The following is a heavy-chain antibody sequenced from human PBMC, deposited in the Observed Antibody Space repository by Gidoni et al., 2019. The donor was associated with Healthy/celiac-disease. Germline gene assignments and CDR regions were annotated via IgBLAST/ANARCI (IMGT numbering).Heavy chain of an antibody. CDR3: ARLGDGYNGFDY. Sequence: GRVTITADKSTSTAYMELSSLRSEVTAVYYCARLGDGYNGFDYWGQGTLVTVSS. J-gene: IGHJ4*02. D-gene: IGHD5-12*01. V-gene: IGHV1-69*02.